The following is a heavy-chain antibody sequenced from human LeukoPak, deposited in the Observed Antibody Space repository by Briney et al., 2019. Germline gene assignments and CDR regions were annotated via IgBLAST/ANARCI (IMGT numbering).Heavy chain of an antibody. D-gene: IGHD3-10*01. CDR3: ARLFSGRYGEY. V-gene: IGHV4-4*02. CDR1: GGSISSTNW. Sequence: SETLSLTCGVSGGSISSTNWWTWVRQPPGEGLEWIGEVHLSGRTNYNPALKSRVTISVDTSKSQFSLRLSSVTAADTAVYHCARLFSGRYGEYWGQGTLVTVSS. CDR2: VHLSGRT. J-gene: IGHJ4*02.